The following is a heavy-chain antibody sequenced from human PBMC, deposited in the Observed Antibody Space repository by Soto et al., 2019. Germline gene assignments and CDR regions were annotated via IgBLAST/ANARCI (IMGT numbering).Heavy chain of an antibody. CDR3: AREVRGGFTGIFDQ. V-gene: IGHV4-4*07. Sequence: SETLSLTCTVSVDSISDYFYWSCIRQPAGKGLEWIGRIYTDGTTKYNPSLKSRVTLSLDKSKNQFSLRLSSVTAADTAVYYFAREVRGGFTGIFDQWGRGSRVTVSS. J-gene: IGHJ4*02. CDR2: IYTDGTT. D-gene: IGHD2-15*01. CDR1: VDSISDYFY.